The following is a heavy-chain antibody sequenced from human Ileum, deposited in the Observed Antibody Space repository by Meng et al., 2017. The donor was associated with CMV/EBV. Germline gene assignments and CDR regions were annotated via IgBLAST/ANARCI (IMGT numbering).Heavy chain of an antibody. CDR1: GFTFNNYP. D-gene: IGHD4-11*01. Sequence: VQLVEAGGGVVPAGVYLRHSCAASGFTFNNYPLNWGRQTPGKGLEWVSGVGGSGRSTYYADSVRGRFTISRDNSKNTLYLQLNSLRAEDTAVYYCAKVSGVIIPTTVWFDTWGQGTLVTVSS. CDR2: VGGSGRST. V-gene: IGHV3-23*04. CDR3: AKVSGVIIPTTVWFDT. J-gene: IGHJ5*02.